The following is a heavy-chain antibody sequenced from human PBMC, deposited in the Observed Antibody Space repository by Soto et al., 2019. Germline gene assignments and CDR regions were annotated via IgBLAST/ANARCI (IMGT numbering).Heavy chain of an antibody. CDR2: IIHTGST. CDR3: ARVGQPPSDY. J-gene: IGHJ4*02. Sequence: LSLTCAVSRGSFSGYYWSWVRQFPGKGLEWIGEIIHTGSTNYNPSLKSRVTMSIDTSKKEISLKLSSVTAADTAVYYCARVGQPPSDYWGQGTLVTVSS. CDR1: RGSFSGYY. D-gene: IGHD2-2*01. V-gene: IGHV4-34*12.